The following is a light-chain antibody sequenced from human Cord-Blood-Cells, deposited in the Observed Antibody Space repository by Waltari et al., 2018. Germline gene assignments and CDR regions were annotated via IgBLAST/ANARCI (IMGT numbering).Light chain of an antibody. CDR1: QSVSSY. CDR3: QQRQA. J-gene: IGKJ3*01. V-gene: IGKV3-11*01. CDR2: DAS. Sequence: EIVLTQSPATLSLSPGPRATLPCSASQSVSSYLAWYQQKPGQAPRLLIYDASNRATGIPARFSGSGSGTDFTLTISSLEPEDFAVYYCQQRQAFGPGTKVDIK.